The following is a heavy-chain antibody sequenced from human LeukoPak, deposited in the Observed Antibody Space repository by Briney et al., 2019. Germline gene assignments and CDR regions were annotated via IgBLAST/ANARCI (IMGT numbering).Heavy chain of an antibody. CDR2: INPNSGGT. Sequence: ASVKVSCKASGYRFTDYYIHWVRQAPGQGLEWMGWINPNSGGTKYAQRFQGRVTMTRDTSITTAYMEVSRLRSDDTAVYYCAREPRPRGGWFVSDWGQGTLVTVSS. CDR3: AREPRPRGGWFVSD. D-gene: IGHD6-19*01. V-gene: IGHV1-2*02. CDR1: GYRFTDYY. J-gene: IGHJ4*02.